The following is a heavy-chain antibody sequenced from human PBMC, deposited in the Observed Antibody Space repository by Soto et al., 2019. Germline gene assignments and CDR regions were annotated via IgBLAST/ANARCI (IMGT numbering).Heavy chain of an antibody. CDR3: ARGGARSLDV. CDR2: IHNDGSST. J-gene: IGHJ6*02. CDR1: GFIVTTYW. Sequence: EVQLVESGGGLVQPGGSLRLSCAASGFIVTTYWMHWVRQGPGKEAEWVSRIHNDGSSTTYADSVKGRFTISRDNAKNTLYLQMNSRRVEETAVYYCARGGARSLDVWGQGTTVTVSS. V-gene: IGHV3-74*01. D-gene: IGHD2-15*01.